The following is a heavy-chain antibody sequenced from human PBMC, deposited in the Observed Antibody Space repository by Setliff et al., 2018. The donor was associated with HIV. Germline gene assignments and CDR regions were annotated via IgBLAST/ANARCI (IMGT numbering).Heavy chain of an antibody. J-gene: IGHJ3*02. CDR2: ISGSGANT. CDR1: GFTFSSYA. V-gene: IGHV3-23*01. Sequence: GGSLRLSCVASGFTFSSYAMSWVRQAPGKGLEWVSLISGSGANTYYADSVKGRFTISRDNSKNTLYLQMNSLRAEDTAVYYCAKMGSPVGPDAFDIWGQGTMVTVSS. CDR3: AKMGSPVGPDAFDI. D-gene: IGHD3-16*01.